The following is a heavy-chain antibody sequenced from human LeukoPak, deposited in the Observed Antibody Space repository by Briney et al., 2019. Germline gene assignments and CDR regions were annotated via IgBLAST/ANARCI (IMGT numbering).Heavy chain of an antibody. J-gene: IGHJ3*02. CDR3: ARDLVTVTKGFDI. CDR2: ISYIGST. V-gene: IGHV4-59*11. CDR1: DDSFSSHY. Sequence: PSETLSLTCAVSDDSFSSHYWTWIRQPPGKGLEWIGYISYIGSTNYNPSLKSRVTISIDTSKNQFSLKLSSVTAADTAVYYCARDLVTVTKGFDIWGQGTMVSISS. D-gene: IGHD4-17*01.